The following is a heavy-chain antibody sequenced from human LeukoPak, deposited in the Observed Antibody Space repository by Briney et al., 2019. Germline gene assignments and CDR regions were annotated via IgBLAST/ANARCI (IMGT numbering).Heavy chain of an antibody. J-gene: IGHJ4*02. CDR3: VRGVVPAAKRPSRIDY. Sequence: PGGSLRLSCSASVLIFSSYAIHLVHQAPGKGLEYVSVISTNGGSTYYADSVKGRLTISRNNTKNTLYLQMSSLRAEDTAVYYCVRGVVPAAKRPSRIDYWGQGTLVTVSS. CDR2: ISTNGGST. D-gene: IGHD2-2*01. CDR1: VLIFSSYA. V-gene: IGHV3-64D*09.